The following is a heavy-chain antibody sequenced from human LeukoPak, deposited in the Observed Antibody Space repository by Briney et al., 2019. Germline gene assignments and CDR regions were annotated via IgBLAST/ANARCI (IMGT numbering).Heavy chain of an antibody. CDR2: INPNSGGT. J-gene: IGHJ6*02. CDR3: ARATSLVVPAADHYYYGLAV. D-gene: IGHD2-2*01. V-gene: IGHV1-2*02. CDR1: GYTFTDYY. Sequence: ASVKVSCKASGYTFTDYYLHWVRQAPGQGLEWMAWINPNSGGTNSAQKFQGRVTMTRDTSISTAYMELSSPRSDDTAVYYCARATSLVVPAADHYYYGLAVWGQGTTVTVSS.